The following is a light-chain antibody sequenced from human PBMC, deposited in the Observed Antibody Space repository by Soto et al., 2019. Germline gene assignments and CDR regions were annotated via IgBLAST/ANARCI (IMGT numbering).Light chain of an antibody. CDR3: QVWDSSSSQRVL. V-gene: IGLV3-21*04. CDR1: NIGGKS. CDR2: YDS. J-gene: IGLJ3*02. Sequence: SYELTQPPSVSVAPGETARITCGGNNIGGKSVHWYQQKPGQAPILVIYYDSARPSGIPERVSGSNSGNTATLTISTVEVGDEADYYCQVWDSSSSQRVLFGGGTKLTVL.